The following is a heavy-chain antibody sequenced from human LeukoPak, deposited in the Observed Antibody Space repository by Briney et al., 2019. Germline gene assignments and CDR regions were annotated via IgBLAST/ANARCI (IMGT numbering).Heavy chain of an antibody. CDR1: RFTFSNYG. V-gene: IGHV3-30*18. J-gene: IGHJ4*02. Sequence: GGSLRLSCAASRFTFSNYGMHWVRQAPGKGLEWVAVISYDGSNKYYADSVKGRFTISRDNSKNTLYLQMNSLRAEDTAVYYCANAKYGYWGQGTLVTVSS. CDR3: ANAKYGY. D-gene: IGHD2-8*01. CDR2: ISYDGSNK.